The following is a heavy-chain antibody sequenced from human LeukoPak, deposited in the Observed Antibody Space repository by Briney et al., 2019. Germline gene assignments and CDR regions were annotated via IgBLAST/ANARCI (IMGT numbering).Heavy chain of an antibody. V-gene: IGHV4-34*01. D-gene: IGHD6-13*01. Sequence: PSETLSLTCAVYGGSFSGYYWSWLRQPPGKGLEWIGEINHSGSTNYNPSLKGRVTISVDTSKNQFSLKLSSVTAADTAVYYCARDFTSSSLPYYYYYMDVWGKGTTVTVSS. CDR2: INHSGST. CDR3: ARDFTSSSLPYYYYYMDV. CDR1: GGSFSGYY. J-gene: IGHJ6*03.